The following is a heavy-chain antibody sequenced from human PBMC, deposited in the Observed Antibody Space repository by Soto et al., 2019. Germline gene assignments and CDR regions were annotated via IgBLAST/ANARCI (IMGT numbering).Heavy chain of an antibody. J-gene: IGHJ4*02. CDR2: ISYDGTNK. D-gene: IGHD6-13*01. Sequence: QVQLVESGGGVVQPGRSLRLSCAASGFTFSSYGMHWVRQAPGKGLEWVAVISYDGTNKYYADSVKGRFTISRDNSKNTLYLQMNSLRAEDTAVYYCAKDLGYSSSWGLFDYWRQGTLVTVSS. CDR3: AKDLGYSSSWGLFDY. V-gene: IGHV3-30*18. CDR1: GFTFSSYG.